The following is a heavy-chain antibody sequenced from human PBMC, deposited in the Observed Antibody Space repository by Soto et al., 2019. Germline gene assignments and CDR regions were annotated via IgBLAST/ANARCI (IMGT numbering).Heavy chain of an antibody. CDR3: ARDVLRYFDWETYYYYGMDV. J-gene: IGHJ6*02. CDR2: IYYSGST. Sequence: PSETLSLTCTVSGGSISSYYWSWIRQPPGKGLEWIGYIYYSGSTNYNPSLKSRVTISVDTSKNQFSLKLSSVTAADTAVYYCARDVLRYFDWETYYYYGMDVWGQGTTVTVSS. D-gene: IGHD3-9*01. V-gene: IGHV4-59*12. CDR1: GGSISSYY.